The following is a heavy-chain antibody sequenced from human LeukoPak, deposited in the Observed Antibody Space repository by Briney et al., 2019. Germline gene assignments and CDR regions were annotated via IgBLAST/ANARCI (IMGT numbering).Heavy chain of an antibody. D-gene: IGHD4-4*01. CDR3: ARARVTLYYFDY. J-gene: IGHJ4*02. Sequence: PSQTLSLTCAVSGGSISSGGYSWSWLRQPPGKGLEWIGYIYHSGSTYYNPSLKSRVTISVDRSKNQFSLKLSSVTAADTAVYYCARARVTLYYFDYWGQGTLVTVSS. V-gene: IGHV4-30-2*01. CDR2: IYHSGST. CDR1: GGSISSGGYS.